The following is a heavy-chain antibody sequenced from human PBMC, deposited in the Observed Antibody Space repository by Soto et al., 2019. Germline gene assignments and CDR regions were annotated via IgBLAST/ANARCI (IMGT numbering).Heavy chain of an antibody. Sequence: EVQLVESGGGLVQPGGSLRLSCAASGFTVSSNYMSWVRQAPGKGLEWVSVIYSGGSTYYADSVKGRFTISRHNSKNTQYLQMNSLRAEDTAVYYCASEGYCSGGSCYSEGDYYYYGMDVWGQGTTVTVSS. V-gene: IGHV3-53*04. CDR3: ASEGYCSGGSCYSEGDYYYYGMDV. J-gene: IGHJ6*02. CDR1: GFTVSSNY. D-gene: IGHD2-15*01. CDR2: IYSGGST.